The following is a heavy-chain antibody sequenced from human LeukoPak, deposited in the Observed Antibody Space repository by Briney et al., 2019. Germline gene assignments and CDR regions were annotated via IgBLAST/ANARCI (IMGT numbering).Heavy chain of an antibody. CDR2: SGSGGST. CDR1: GFTFSSYA. V-gene: IGHV3-23*01. J-gene: IGHJ4*02. D-gene: IGHD6-6*01. CDR3: AKAKYSSSSDLLDY. Sequence: GGSLRLSCVASGFTFSSYAMSWVRQAPGKGLEWVSTSGSGGSTYYADSVKGRFTISRDISKNTLFLQMNSLRADDTAVYYCAKAKYSSSSDLLDYWGQGTLVTVSS.